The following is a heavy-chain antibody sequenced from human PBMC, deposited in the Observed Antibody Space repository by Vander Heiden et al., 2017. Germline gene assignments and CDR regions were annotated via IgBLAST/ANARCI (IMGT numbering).Heavy chain of an antibody. J-gene: IGHJ4*02. D-gene: IGHD3-10*01. CDR1: GFTFSSYG. CDR2: ISYDGSNK. V-gene: IGHV3-30*18. Sequence: QVQLVESGGGVVQPGRSLRLSCAASGFTFSSYGMHWVRQAPGKGLEWVAVISYDGSNKYYADSVKGRFTISRDNSKNTLYLQMNSLRAEDTAVYYCAKDRYGLNYFDYWGQGTLVTVSS. CDR3: AKDRYGLNYFDY.